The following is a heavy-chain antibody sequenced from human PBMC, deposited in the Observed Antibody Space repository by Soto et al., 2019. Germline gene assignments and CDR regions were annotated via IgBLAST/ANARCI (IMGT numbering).Heavy chain of an antibody. D-gene: IGHD6-13*01. J-gene: IGHJ6*02. CDR3: ARWGEQKLGYYYYYGMDV. Sequence: GGSLRLSCAASGFTFSSYWMSWVRQAPGKGLEWVANIKQDGSEKYYVDSVKGRFTISRDNAKNSLYLQMNSLRAEDTAVYYCARWGEQKLGYYYYYGMDVWGQGTTVTVYS. CDR2: IKQDGSEK. CDR1: GFTFSSYW. V-gene: IGHV3-7*01.